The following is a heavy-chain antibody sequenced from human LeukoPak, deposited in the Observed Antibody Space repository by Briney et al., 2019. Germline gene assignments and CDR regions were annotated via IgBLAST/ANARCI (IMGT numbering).Heavy chain of an antibody. D-gene: IGHD3-9*01. CDR2: IYSGGST. CDR1: GFTVSSNY. V-gene: IGHV3-66*01. Sequence: GGSLRLSCAASGFTVSSNYMSWVRQAPGKGLEWVSAIYSGGSTYYADSVKGRFTISRDNSKNTLYLQMNSLRAEDTAVYYCAREYQGYDILTGYYRDYWGQGTLVTVSS. CDR3: AREYQGYDILTGYYRDY. J-gene: IGHJ4*02.